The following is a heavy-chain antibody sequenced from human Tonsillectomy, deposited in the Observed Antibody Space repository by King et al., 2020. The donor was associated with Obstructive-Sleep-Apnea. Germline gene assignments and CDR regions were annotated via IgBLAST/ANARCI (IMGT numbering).Heavy chain of an antibody. CDR3: ARDFLSYAITKTTFDN. CDR2: MSSDSSYI. D-gene: IGHD1-20*01. J-gene: IGHJ5*02. V-gene: IGHV3-21*01. CDR1: GFSFSSYN. Sequence: VQLVESGGGLVKPGGSLRLSCAASGFSFSSYNMNCVRQAPGKGLEWVSSMSSDSSYIYYADSVKGRFTISRDNAENSLYLQMNSLRAEDTAMYYCARDFLSYAITKTTFDNWGQGTLVTVSS.